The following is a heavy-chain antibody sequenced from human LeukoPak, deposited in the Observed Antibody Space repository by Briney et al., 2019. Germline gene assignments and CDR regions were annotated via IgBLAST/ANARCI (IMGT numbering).Heavy chain of an antibody. CDR2: VSHDETFT. CDR3: ARDTSGTVDV. D-gene: IGHD2-2*01. CDR1: GFTFSNYG. V-gene: IGHV3-30*03. Sequence: GGSLRLSCAAFGFTFSNYGMHWVRHVPGKGLEWVAVVSHDETFTYYGDSVRGRSTISRDNSKHTLHLNMTSLRPEDTALYFCARDTSGTVDVWGQGTLVTVSS. J-gene: IGHJ3*01.